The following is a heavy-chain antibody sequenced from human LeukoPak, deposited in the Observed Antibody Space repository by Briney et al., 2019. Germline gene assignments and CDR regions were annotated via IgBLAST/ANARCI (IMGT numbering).Heavy chain of an antibody. Sequence: GGSLRLSCAASGLTFSIHWINWVRQAPGKGLECVANINQDGSDKYYVDSVKGRFTISRDNTKNSLYLQMNSLRAEDTAVYYCVGGDYWGQGTLVTVSS. J-gene: IGHJ4*02. CDR3: VGGDY. CDR2: INQDGSDK. CDR1: GLTFSIHW. V-gene: IGHV3-7*01.